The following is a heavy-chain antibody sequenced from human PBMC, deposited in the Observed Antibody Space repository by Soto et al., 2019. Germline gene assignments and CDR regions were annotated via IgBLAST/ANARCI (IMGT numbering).Heavy chain of an antibody. CDR2: IYHSGST. J-gene: IGHJ4*02. D-gene: IGHD6-19*01. Sequence: SETLSLTCAVSGGSISSGGYSWSWIRQPPGKGLEWIGYIYHSGSTYYNPSLKSRVTISVDTSKKQISLKLSSVTAADTAVYYCARDQGIAVAVFDYWGQGTRVTVSS. CDR1: GGSISSGGYS. CDR3: ARDQGIAVAVFDY. V-gene: IGHV4-30-2*01.